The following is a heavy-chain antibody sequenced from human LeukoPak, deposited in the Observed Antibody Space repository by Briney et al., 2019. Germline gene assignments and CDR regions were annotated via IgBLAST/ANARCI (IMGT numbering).Heavy chain of an antibody. CDR2: ISYDGSNK. CDR3: ARDLGYSGSYFLFDY. J-gene: IGHJ4*02. D-gene: IGHD1-26*01. V-gene: IGHV3-30-3*01. Sequence: PGGSLRLSCAASGFTFSRYWMHWVRQAPGKGLEWVAVISYDGSNKYYADSVRGRFTISRDNSKNTLYLQMNSLRAEDTAVYYCARDLGYSGSYFLFDYWGQGTLVTVSS. CDR1: GFTFSRYW.